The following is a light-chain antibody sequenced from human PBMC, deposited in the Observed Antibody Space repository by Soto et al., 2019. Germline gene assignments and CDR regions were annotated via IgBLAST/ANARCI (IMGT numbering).Light chain of an antibody. CDR3: QQRSNWPPL. J-gene: IGKJ4*01. V-gene: IGKV3-11*01. CDR2: DAS. Sequence: EVDFTQSRTTLSLSPGERATLSCRASQSVSSYLAWYQQKPGQAPRLLIYDASNRATGIPARFSGSGSGTDFTLTISSLEPEDFAVYYCQQRSNWPPLFGGGTKVDIK. CDR1: QSVSSY.